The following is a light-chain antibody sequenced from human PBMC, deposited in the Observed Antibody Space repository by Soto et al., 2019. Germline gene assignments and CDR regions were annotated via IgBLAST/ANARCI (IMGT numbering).Light chain of an antibody. CDR2: KAS. Sequence: DIQMTQSPSTLSASVGDRVTITCRASQSISSWLAWYQQKPGKAPKLLIYKASSLESGDPSRFSGSGSGTEFTLTISSLQPDDFATYYCQQYNSYLWTFGQGTKVEIK. CDR1: QSISSW. J-gene: IGKJ1*01. CDR3: QQYNSYLWT. V-gene: IGKV1-5*03.